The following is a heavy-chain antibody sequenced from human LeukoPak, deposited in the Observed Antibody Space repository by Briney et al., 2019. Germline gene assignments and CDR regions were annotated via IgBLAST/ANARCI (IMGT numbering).Heavy chain of an antibody. CDR3: ARGSRTTYYDILTGYKPDYWYFDL. CDR1: GGSISSSNW. J-gene: IGHJ2*01. V-gene: IGHV4-4*02. D-gene: IGHD3-9*01. CDR2: IYHSGST. Sequence: PSGTLSLTCAVSGGSISSSNWWSWVRQPPGKGLEWIGEIYHSGSTNYNPSLKSRVTMSVDTSKNQFSLKLSSVTAADTAVYYCARGSRTTYYDILTGYKPDYWYFDLWGRGTLVTVSS.